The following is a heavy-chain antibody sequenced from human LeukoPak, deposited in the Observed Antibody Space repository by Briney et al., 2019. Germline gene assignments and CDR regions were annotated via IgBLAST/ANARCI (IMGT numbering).Heavy chain of an antibody. D-gene: IGHD2-15*01. CDR2: IKEDGSEK. J-gene: IGHJ4*02. CDR1: GFTFSTYW. Sequence: GGSLRLSCAASGFTFSTYWMSWVRQAPGKGLEWVANIKEDGSEKYYGDSVKGRFTISRDNAKNSLYLQMNSLRAEDTAVYYCARVRYLCSGGSCAFDYWGQGTLVAVSS. CDR3: ARVRYLCSGGSCAFDY. V-gene: IGHV3-7*01.